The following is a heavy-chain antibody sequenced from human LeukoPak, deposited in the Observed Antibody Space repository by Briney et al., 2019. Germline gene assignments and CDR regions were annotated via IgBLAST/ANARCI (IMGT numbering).Heavy chain of an antibody. CDR1: GFTFSSYA. V-gene: IGHV3-23*01. D-gene: IGHD2-2*01. Sequence: PGGSLRLSCAASGFTFSSYAMSWVRQAPGKGLEWVSAISGSGGSTYCADSVKGRFTISRDNSKNTLYLQMNSLRAEDTAVYYCAKKGDIVVVPAALIDYWGQGTLVTVSS. CDR2: ISGSGGST. CDR3: AKKGDIVVVPAALIDY. J-gene: IGHJ4*02.